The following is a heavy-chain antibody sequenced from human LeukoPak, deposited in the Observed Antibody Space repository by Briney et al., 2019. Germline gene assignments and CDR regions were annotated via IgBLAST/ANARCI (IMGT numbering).Heavy chain of an antibody. CDR1: GGSISSSSYY. D-gene: IGHD5-18*01. V-gene: IGHV4-39*01. CDR2: IYCSGST. CDR3: ARADTAMATFDY. J-gene: IGHJ4*02. Sequence: KPSETLSLTCTVSGGSISSSSYYWGWIRQPPGKGLEWIGSIYCSGSTYYNPSLKSRVTISVDTSKNQFSLKLGSVTAADTAVYYCARADTAMATFDYWSQGTLVTVSS.